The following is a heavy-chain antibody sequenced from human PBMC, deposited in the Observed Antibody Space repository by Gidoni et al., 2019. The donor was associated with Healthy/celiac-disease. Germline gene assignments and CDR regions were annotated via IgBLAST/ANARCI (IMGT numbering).Heavy chain of an antibody. CDR1: GASISSSSYY. Sequence: QLQLQESGPGLVKPSETLSLTCTVSGASISSSSYYWGWIRQPPGKGLEWIGSIYYSGSTYYNPSLKSRVTISVDTSKNQFSLKLSSVTAADTAVYYCARLISAIDAFDIWGQGTMVTVSS. V-gene: IGHV4-39*01. J-gene: IGHJ3*02. CDR3: ARLISAIDAFDI. CDR2: IYYSGST. D-gene: IGHD6-25*01.